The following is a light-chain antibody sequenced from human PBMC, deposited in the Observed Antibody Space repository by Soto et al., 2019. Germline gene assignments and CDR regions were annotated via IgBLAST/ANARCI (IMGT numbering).Light chain of an antibody. CDR3: CSYAGSSTLDVV. J-gene: IGLJ2*01. CDR2: EVS. CDR1: SSDVGSYNL. Sequence: QSVLTQPASVSGSPGQSITISCTGTSSDVGSYNLVSWYQQHPGKAPKLMIYEVSKRPSGVSNRFSGSKSGKTASLTISGLQAEDEADYYCCSYAGSSTLDVVFGGGTKLTVL. V-gene: IGLV2-23*02.